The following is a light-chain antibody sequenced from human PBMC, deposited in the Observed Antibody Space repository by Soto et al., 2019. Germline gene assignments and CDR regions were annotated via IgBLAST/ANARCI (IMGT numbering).Light chain of an antibody. J-gene: IGKJ4*01. CDR1: QSVSST. CDR3: QQYNNWPPVT. V-gene: IGKV3-15*01. CDR2: GAS. Sequence: EVVMTQSPATLSVSPGDRATLSCRASQSVSSTLAWYQQKPGQAPRLLIYGASTRATGIPARFSGSGSGTEFTLTISSLQSEDFAIYYCQQYNNWPPVTFGGGTKVEIK.